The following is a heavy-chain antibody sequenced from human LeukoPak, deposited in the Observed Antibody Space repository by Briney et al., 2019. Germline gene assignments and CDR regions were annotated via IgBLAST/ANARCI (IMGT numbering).Heavy chain of an antibody. J-gene: IGHJ3*02. V-gene: IGHV4-59*01. CDR1: GGPISNYY. CDR3: ARLLDYDNSGDPDTFDI. D-gene: IGHD3-22*01. Sequence: SETLSLTCTLSGGPISNYYGSWIRQTPGKGLEWIAFVNYRGRTKYNPSLLSRVTISLDMSTSHFSLQLRSVTAVDTAVYYCARLLDYDNSGDPDTFDIWGQGTLVPVSS. CDR2: VNYRGRT.